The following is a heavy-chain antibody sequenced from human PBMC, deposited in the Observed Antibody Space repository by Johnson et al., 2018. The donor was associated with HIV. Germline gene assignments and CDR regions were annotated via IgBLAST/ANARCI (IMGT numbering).Heavy chain of an antibody. CDR2: IWYDGSNK. Sequence: QVQLVESGGGVVQPGRSLRLSCAASGFTFSSYGMHWVRQAPGKGLEWVAVIWYDGSNKYYADSVKGRFTISRDNSKNTLYLQMNSLRAEDTAVYYCAKDPGITIIVVAPPLGAFDIWGQGTMVTVSS. V-gene: IGHV3-33*06. CDR1: GFTFSSYG. J-gene: IGHJ3*02. CDR3: AKDPGITIIVVAPPLGAFDI. D-gene: IGHD3-22*01.